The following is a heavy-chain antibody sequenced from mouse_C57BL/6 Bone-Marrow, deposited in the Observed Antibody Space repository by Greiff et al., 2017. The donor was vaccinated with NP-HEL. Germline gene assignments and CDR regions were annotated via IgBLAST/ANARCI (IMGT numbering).Heavy chain of an antibody. J-gene: IGHJ2*01. D-gene: IGHD1-1*01. CDR2: ISDGGSYT. CDR3: ASLYYYGSSQYYFDY. V-gene: IGHV5-4*03. CDR1: GFTFSSYA. Sequence: EVKLVESGGGLVKPGGSLKLSCAASGFTFSSYAMSWVRQTPEKRLAWVATISDGGSYTYYPDNVKGRFTISRDNAKNNLYLQMSHLKSEDTAMYYCASLYYYGSSQYYFDYWGQGTTLTVSS.